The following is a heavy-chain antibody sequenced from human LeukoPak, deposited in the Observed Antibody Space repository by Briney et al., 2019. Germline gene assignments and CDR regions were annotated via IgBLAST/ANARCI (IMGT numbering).Heavy chain of an antibody. CDR1: GFAFSSFA. CDR3: ARTPPRRDDY. CDR2: ITESGNIE. Sequence: GGSLRLSCAASGFAFSSFAMNWVRQAPGKGLEWVSFITESGNIEKYADSVKGRFTISRDNAKNSVYLQMNSLRAEDTAVYYCARTPPRRDDYWGQGTLVTLSS. V-gene: IGHV3-48*03. J-gene: IGHJ4*02.